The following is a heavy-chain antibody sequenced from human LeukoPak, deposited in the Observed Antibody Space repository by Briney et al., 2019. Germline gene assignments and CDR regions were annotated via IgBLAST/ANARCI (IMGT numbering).Heavy chain of an antibody. V-gene: IGHV1-2*02. CDR1: GYTFTGYY. D-gene: IGHD6-13*01. Sequence: ASVKVSCKASGYTFTGYYMHWVRQAPGQGLEWMGWINPNSGGTNYARKFQGRVTMTRDTSISTAYMELSRLRSDDTAVYYCARALYSRPFDYWGQGTLVTVSS. CDR2: INPNSGGT. J-gene: IGHJ4*02. CDR3: ARALYSRPFDY.